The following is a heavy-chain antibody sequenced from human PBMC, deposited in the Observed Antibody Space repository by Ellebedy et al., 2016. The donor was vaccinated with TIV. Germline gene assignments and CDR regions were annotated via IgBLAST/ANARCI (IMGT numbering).Heavy chain of an antibody. Sequence: PGGSLRLSCSASGFTFSHYAMHWVRQAQGKGLEYVSAINNNGGNTYYADSVKGRFTISRDSSKNTLYLKMCSLRPEDTAMYYCVKDRGDIIRDFDYWGQGTLVTVSS. CDR1: GFTFSHYA. J-gene: IGHJ4*02. D-gene: IGHD2-21*02. V-gene: IGHV3-64D*06. CDR3: VKDRGDIIRDFDY. CDR2: INNNGGNT.